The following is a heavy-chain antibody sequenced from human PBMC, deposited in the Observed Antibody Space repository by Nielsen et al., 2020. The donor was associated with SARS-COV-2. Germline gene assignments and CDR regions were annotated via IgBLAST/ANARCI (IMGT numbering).Heavy chain of an antibody. J-gene: IGHJ4*02. Sequence: GESLKISCAASGFTFSSYAMHWVRQAPGKGLEWVAVISYDGSNKYYADSVKGRFTISRDNSKNTLYLQMNSLRAEDTAVYYCAKDRSSTPDYWGQGTLVTVSS. CDR2: ISYDGSNK. D-gene: IGHD2-2*01. V-gene: IGHV3-30*14. CDR3: AKDRSSTPDY. CDR1: GFTFSSYA.